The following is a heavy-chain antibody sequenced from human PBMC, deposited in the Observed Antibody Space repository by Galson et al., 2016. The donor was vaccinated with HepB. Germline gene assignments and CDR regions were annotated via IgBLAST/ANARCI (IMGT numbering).Heavy chain of an antibody. D-gene: IGHD6-13*01. CDR2: IYPSGDT. Sequence: SLRLSCAASGFTVSSHYMSWVRQAPGKGLEWVSVIYPSGDTYYADSVKGRFTISRDNSKNTLYLQMDSRRTEDTAVYYCAHNNCWYGKGYFDYWGQGTLATVSS. CDR1: GFTVSSHY. V-gene: IGHV3-66*01. J-gene: IGHJ4*02. CDR3: AHNNCWYGKGYFDY.